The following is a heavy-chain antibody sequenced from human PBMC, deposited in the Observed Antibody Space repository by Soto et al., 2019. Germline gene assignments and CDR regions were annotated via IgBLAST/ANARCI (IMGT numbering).Heavy chain of an antibody. CDR2: INHSGST. J-gene: IGHJ6*02. CDR1: GGSFSGYY. V-gene: IGHV4-34*01. D-gene: IGHD3-10*01. Sequence: SETLSLTCAVYGGSFSGYYWSWIRQPPGKGLEWIGEINHSGSTNYNPSLKSRVTISVDTSKNQFSLKLSSATAADTAVYYCARLTSGSGSSTYYYYYYGMDVWGQGTTVT. CDR3: ARLTSGSGSSTYYYYYYGMDV.